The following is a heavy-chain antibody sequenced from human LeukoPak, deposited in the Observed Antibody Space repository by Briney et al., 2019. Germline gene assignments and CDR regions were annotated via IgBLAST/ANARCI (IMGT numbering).Heavy chain of an antibody. J-gene: IGHJ4*02. CDR1: GGSFSGYY. D-gene: IGHD1-26*01. CDR3: ARSRGELQP. V-gene: IGHV4-34*01. Sequence: PSETLSLTCAVYGGSFSGYYWSWIRQPPGKGLEWIGEINHSGSANYNPSLKSRVTISVDTSKNQFSLKLSSVTAADTAVYYCARSRGELQPWGQGTLVTVSS. CDR2: INHSGSA.